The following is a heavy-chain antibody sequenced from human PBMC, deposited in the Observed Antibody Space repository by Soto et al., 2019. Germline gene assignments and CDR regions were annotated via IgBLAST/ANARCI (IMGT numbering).Heavy chain of an antibody. CDR1: GFTFSSYA. V-gene: IGHV3-23*01. CDR2: ISGSGGST. Sequence: PGGSLRLSCAASGFTFSSYAMSWVRQAPGKGLEWVSAISGSGGSTYYADSVKGRFTISRDNSKNTLYLQMNSLRAEDTAVYYCAKMEQGIAAAGSYFDYWGQGTLVTVSS. J-gene: IGHJ4*02. D-gene: IGHD6-13*01. CDR3: AKMEQGIAAAGSYFDY.